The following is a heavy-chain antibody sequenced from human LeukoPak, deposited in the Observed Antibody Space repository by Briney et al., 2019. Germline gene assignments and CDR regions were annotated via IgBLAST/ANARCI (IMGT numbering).Heavy chain of an antibody. Sequence: PGGSLRLSCAASGFTFSSYAMSWVRQAPGKGLEWVSAISGSGGSTYYADSVKGRFTISRDNSKNTLYLQMNSLRAEDTAVYYCATIPGRDRSSYYSCHWGQGTLVTVSS. CDR2: ISGSGGST. D-gene: IGHD3-22*01. CDR3: ATIPGRDRSSYYSCH. J-gene: IGHJ4*02. CDR1: GFTFSSYA. V-gene: IGHV3-23*01.